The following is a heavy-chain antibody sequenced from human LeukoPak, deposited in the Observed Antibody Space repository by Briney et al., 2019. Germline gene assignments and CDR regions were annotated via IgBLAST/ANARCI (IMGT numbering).Heavy chain of an antibody. D-gene: IGHD6-19*01. J-gene: IGHJ4*02. Sequence: GGSLRLSCAASGFALSDYAMSWVRQAPGKGLEWVSSISGGGGSTYYADSVKGRFTISRDNSKNTLYLRMISLRAEDTAVYYCARDRVAVAVKRGYFDYWGQGTLVTVSS. CDR1: GFALSDYA. CDR3: ARDRVAVAVKRGYFDY. V-gene: IGHV3-23*01. CDR2: ISGGGGST.